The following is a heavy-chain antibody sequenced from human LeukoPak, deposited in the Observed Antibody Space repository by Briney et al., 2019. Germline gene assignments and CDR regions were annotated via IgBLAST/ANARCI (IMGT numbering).Heavy chain of an antibody. Sequence: GGSLRLSCAASGFTFSDYSMNWVRQAPGKGLEWVSSISYTGTYIYYADSVKGRFTISRDNAQNSLYLQMNSLRAEDTAIYYCVRDRGTYRPIDYWGQGTLVTVSS. V-gene: IGHV3-21*04. J-gene: IGHJ4*02. D-gene: IGHD1-26*01. CDR3: VRDRGTYRPIDY. CDR1: GFTFSDYS. CDR2: ISYTGTYI.